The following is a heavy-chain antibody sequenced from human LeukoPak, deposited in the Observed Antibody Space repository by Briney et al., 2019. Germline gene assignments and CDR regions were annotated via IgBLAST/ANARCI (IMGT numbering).Heavy chain of an antibody. D-gene: IGHD6-13*01. Sequence: AASVKVSCKASGYTFTSYDINWVRQATGQGLEWMGWMNPNSGNTGYAQKFQGRVTMTRNTSISTAYMELSSLRSEDTAVYYCATPGCSSSWPYYYYGMDVWGQGTTVTVSS. CDR1: GYTFTSYD. CDR2: MNPNSGNT. J-gene: IGHJ6*02. CDR3: ATPGCSSSWPYYYYGMDV. V-gene: IGHV1-8*01.